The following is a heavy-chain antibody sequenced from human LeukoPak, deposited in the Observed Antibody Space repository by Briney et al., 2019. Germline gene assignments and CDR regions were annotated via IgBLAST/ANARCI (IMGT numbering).Heavy chain of an antibody. CDR3: VRHRQWLLFPDY. Sequence: TLPLTCTVSGDSISINYNWGWIRQPPGKGLEWIGSIFYSGATYYSPSLKSRVTISVDTSKNQFSLKLSSMTAADTAVYYCVRHRQWLLFPDYWGQGTLVTVSS. CDR1: GDSISINYN. D-gene: IGHD6-19*01. V-gene: IGHV4-39*01. J-gene: IGHJ4*02. CDR2: IFYSGAT.